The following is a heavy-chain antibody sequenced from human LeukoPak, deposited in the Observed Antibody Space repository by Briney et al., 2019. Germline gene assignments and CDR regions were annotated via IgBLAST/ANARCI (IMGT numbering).Heavy chain of an antibody. Sequence: SETLSLTCALSGGSISRYYWSWIRQPPSTGLEWIGYIYYSGSTNYNPSLKSRVTISVDTSKNHFSLKLSSVTAADSAVYYCARAGQGDFWSGLRYFDYWGQGTLVTVSS. D-gene: IGHD3-3*01. CDR3: ARAGQGDFWSGLRYFDY. V-gene: IGHV4-59*01. CDR1: GGSISRYY. J-gene: IGHJ4*02. CDR2: IYYSGST.